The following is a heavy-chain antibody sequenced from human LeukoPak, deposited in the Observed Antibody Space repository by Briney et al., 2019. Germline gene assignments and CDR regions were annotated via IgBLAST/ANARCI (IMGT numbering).Heavy chain of an antibody. D-gene: IGHD2-21*01. CDR1: GFTFDDYG. J-gene: IGHJ4*02. Sequence: PGGSLRLSCAASGFTFDDYGMSWVRQAPGKGLEWVSGINWNGGSTGYADSAKGRFTISRDNAKNSLYLQMNSLRAEDTALYYCARSGGLEILFDYWGQGTLVTVSS. CDR2: INWNGGST. CDR3: ARSGGLEILFDY. V-gene: IGHV3-20*04.